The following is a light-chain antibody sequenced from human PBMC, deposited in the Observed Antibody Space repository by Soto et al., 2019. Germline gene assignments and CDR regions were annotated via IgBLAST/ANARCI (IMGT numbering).Light chain of an antibody. CDR1: SGSVSTSHY. CDR2: STN. CDR3: ELYMTNGIWV. V-gene: IGLV8-61*01. J-gene: IGLJ3*02. Sequence: QTVVTQEPSFSVSPGGTVTLTCGLSSGSVSTSHYPSWLQQTPGQAPRTLIYSTNSRSSGVPDRFSGSILGNRAALTITGAQADDESDYYCELYMTNGIWVFGGGTKLTVL.